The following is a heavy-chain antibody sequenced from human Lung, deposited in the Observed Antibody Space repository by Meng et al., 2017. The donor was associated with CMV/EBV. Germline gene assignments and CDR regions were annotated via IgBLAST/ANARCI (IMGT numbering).Heavy chain of an antibody. Sequence: GESLKISCEASGFAFNSYGMHWVRQAPGKGLAWVAFIQYDGSNKYYADSVKGRFTISRDNSKNTLYVQMNSLRAEDTAVYYCAKDREQWWWGYYGMDIWGQRTTVTVSS. CDR1: GFAFNSYG. J-gene: IGHJ6*02. D-gene: IGHD2-15*01. CDR3: AKDREQWWWGYYGMDI. CDR2: IQYDGSNK. V-gene: IGHV3-30*02.